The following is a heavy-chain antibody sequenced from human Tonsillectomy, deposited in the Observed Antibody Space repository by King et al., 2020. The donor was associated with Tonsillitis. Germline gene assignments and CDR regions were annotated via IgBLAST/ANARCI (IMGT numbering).Heavy chain of an antibody. CDR3: AREDGYCSSTSCYFGYFQH. CDR2: ISAYNGNT. J-gene: IGHJ1*01. CDR1: GYTFTSYG. Sequence: QLVQSGAEVKKPGASVKVSCKASGYTFTSYGISWVRQAPGQGLEWMGWISAYNGNTNYAQKLQGRVTMTTDTSTSTAYMEPRSLRSDDTAVYYCAREDGYCSSTSCYFGYFQHWGQGTLVTVSS. D-gene: IGHD2-2*03. V-gene: IGHV1-18*04.